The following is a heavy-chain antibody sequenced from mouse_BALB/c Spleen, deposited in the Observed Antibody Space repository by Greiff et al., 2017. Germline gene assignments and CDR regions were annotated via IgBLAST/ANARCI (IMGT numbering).Heavy chain of an antibody. Sequence: EVQRVESGGGLVKPGGSLKLSCAPSGFAFSSYDMSWVRQTPEKRLEWVAYISSGGGSTYYPDTVKGRFTISRDNAKNTLYLQMSSLKSEDTAMYYCARHGSYYFDYWGQGTTLTVSS. CDR2: ISSGGGST. CDR1: GFAFSSYD. CDR3: ARHGSYYFDY. J-gene: IGHJ2*01. D-gene: IGHD3-1*01. V-gene: IGHV5-12-1*01.